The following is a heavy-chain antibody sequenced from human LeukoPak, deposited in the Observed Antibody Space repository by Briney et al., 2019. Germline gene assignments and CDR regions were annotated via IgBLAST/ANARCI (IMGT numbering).Heavy chain of an antibody. V-gene: IGHV1-2*02. CDR1: GYTFTGYY. D-gene: IGHD3-10*01. CDR3: ARDGRVMVRGVNNWFDP. J-gene: IGHJ5*02. CDR2: INPNSGGT. Sequence: ASVKVSCKASGYTFTGYYMRWVRQAPGQGLEWMGWINPNSGGTNYAQKFQGRVTMTRDTSISTAYMELSRLRSDDTAVYYCARDGRVMVRGVNNWFDPWGQGTLVTVSS.